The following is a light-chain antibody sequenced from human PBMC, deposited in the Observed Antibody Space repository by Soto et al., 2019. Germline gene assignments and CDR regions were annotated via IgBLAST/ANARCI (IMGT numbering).Light chain of an antibody. CDR1: QSVSSY. Sequence: EIVLTQSPATLSLSPGERATLSCRASQSVSSYLAWFQQRPGQPPRLLIHDASSRATGIPARFSGSGSGTAFTLTISSLEPEDFAVYYCQQRSNWPLTFGGGTKVEIK. CDR3: QQRSNWPLT. CDR2: DAS. J-gene: IGKJ4*01. V-gene: IGKV3-11*01.